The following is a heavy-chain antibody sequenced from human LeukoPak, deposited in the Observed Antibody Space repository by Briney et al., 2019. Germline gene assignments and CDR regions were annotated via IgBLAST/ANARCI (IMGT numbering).Heavy chain of an antibody. J-gene: IGHJ5*02. Sequence: GGSLRLSCAASGFVFHNYAMTWVRQAPGKGLEWVSFITGTGNNAYYADSVRGRFTISRDNSKNTLYLQMNSLRAEDTAVYYCAKDTHGLLWFGESWGQGTLVTVSS. V-gene: IGHV3-23*01. CDR1: GFVFHNYA. CDR3: AKDTHGLLWFGES. CDR2: ITGTGNNA. D-gene: IGHD3-10*01.